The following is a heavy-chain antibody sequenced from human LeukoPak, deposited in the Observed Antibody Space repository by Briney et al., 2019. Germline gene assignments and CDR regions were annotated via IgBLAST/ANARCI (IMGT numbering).Heavy chain of an antibody. D-gene: IGHD3-10*01. J-gene: IGHJ4*02. CDR3: ARALWFGELLRECYFDY. V-gene: IGHV3-48*02. Sequence: PGGSLRLSCAASGFTFSSYSMNWVRQAPGKGLEWVSYISSSSSTIYYADPVKGRFTISRDNAKNSLYLQMNSLRDEDTAVYYCARALWFGELLRECYFDYWGQGTLVTVSS. CDR2: ISSSSSTI. CDR1: GFTFSSYS.